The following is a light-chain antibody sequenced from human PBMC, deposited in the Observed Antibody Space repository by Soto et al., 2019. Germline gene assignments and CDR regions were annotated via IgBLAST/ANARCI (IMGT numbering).Light chain of an antibody. CDR2: AAS. CDR3: QQSYSRHPLT. J-gene: IGKJ4*01. CDR1: QSISAY. Sequence: DIQITQSPSSLCACVVDIVTITCRASQSISAYLNWYQQKPGKAPKLLISAASTLESGVPSRFSGSGSGTDFTLTISSLQREDFATYYCQQSYSRHPLTFGGGTKVDIK. V-gene: IGKV1-39*01.